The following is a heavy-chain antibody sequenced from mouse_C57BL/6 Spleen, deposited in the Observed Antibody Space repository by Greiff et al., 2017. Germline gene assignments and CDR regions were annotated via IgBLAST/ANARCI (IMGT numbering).Heavy chain of an antibody. CDR2: IYPGDGDT. V-gene: IGHV1-80*01. CDR1: GYAFSSYW. CDR3: AGVRPPAMDY. D-gene: IGHD2-14*01. Sequence: QVQLQQSGAELVKPGASVKISCKASGYAFSSYWMNWVKQRPGQGLEWIGQIYPGDGDTNYNGKFKGKATLTADQSSSTAYMQLSSLTSEDSAVYFCAGVRPPAMDYWGQGTSVTVSS. J-gene: IGHJ4*01.